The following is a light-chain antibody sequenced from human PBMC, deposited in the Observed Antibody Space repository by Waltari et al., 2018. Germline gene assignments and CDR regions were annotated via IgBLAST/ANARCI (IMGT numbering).Light chain of an antibody. V-gene: IGLV2-14*01. CDR1: SSDVGVFNY. CDR3: SSYTTTSTRVV. J-gene: IGLJ2*01. Sequence: QSALTQPASVSGSPGQSLSISCTGSSSDVGVFNYVSGYQQHPGKAPKLLIYEVSYRPSGVSYRFSGSKSGNTASLTISGLQAEDEADYYCSSYTTTSTRVVFGGGTTVTVL. CDR2: EVS.